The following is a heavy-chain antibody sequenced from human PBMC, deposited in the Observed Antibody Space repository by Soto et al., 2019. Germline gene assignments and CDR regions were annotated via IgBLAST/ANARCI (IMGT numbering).Heavy chain of an antibody. V-gene: IGHV4-30-2*01. CDR1: GVSISSGGYS. Sequence: SDTLSLTCAVSGVSISSGGYSWSWIRQPPGKGLEWIGYIYHSGSTYYNPSLKSRVTISVDRSKNQFSLKLSSVTAADTAVYYCARARTYYYDSSGYYSWFDPWGQGTLVTVSS. D-gene: IGHD3-22*01. CDR2: IYHSGST. J-gene: IGHJ5*02. CDR3: ARARTYYYDSSGYYSWFDP.